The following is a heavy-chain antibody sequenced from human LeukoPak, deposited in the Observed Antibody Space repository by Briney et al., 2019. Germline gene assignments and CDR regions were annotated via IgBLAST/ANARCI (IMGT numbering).Heavy chain of an antibody. CDR1: GFTFDDYG. CDR2: INWNGGST. D-gene: IGHD6-6*01. V-gene: IGHV3-20*04. J-gene: IGHJ4*02. Sequence: GGSLRLSCAASGFTFDDYGMSWVRHAPGKGLELVSGINWNGGSTGYADSVKGRFTISRDNAKNSLYLQMNSLRAEDTALYYCARANGYSSSYGYWGQGTLVTVSS. CDR3: ARANGYSSSYGY.